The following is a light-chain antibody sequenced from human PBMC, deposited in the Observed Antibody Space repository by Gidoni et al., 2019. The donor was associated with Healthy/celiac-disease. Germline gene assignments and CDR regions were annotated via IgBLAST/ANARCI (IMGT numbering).Light chain of an antibody. CDR3: QQRSNWPT. V-gene: IGKV3-11*01. CDR1: QSVSSY. Sequence: ETVSTQSPATLSLSPGERATLPCRARQSVSSYLAWYQQKPGQAPRLLIYDASNRATGIPARFSGSGSGTDFTLTISSLEPEDFAVYYCQQRSNWPTFGQGTRLEIK. CDR2: DAS. J-gene: IGKJ5*01.